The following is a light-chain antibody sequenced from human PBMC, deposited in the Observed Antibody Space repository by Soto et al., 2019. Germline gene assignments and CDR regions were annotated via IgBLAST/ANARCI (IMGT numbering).Light chain of an antibody. CDR3: MQATPHRPYT. V-gene: IGKV2-24*01. Sequence: DIVLTQTPLSSPVTLGQPASISCRSSQSLVHSDGNTYLSWFHQRPGQPPRLLIDKVSNRFSGVPDRFSGSGAGTDFTLKISRVEAADVRIYFCMQATPHRPYTCGQGTKLAIK. CDR2: KVS. CDR1: QSLVHSDGNTY. J-gene: IGKJ2*01.